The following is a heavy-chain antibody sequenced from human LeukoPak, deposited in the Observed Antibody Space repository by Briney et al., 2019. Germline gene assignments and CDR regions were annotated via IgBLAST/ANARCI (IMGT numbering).Heavy chain of an antibody. CDR1: EFTFSSYA. CDR3: ARSPEPKYYYDSSGYYYRGRGAFDI. J-gene: IGHJ3*02. Sequence: GSLRLSCAASEFTFSSYAMHWVRQAPGKGLEWVALISYDGSNKYYADSVKGRFTISRDNSKNTQYLQMNSLRAEDTAVYYCARSPEPKYYYDSSGYYYRGRGAFDIWGRGTVVTVSS. D-gene: IGHD3-22*01. CDR2: ISYDGSNK. V-gene: IGHV3-30-3*01.